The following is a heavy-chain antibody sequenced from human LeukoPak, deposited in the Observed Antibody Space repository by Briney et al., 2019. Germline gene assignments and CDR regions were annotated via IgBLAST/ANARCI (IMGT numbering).Heavy chain of an antibody. V-gene: IGHV4-39*01. CDR3: ESIGLGGYYFAH. D-gene: IGHD3-3*01. J-gene: IGHJ4*02. CDR1: GGSISRSTYY. CDR2: IHHSGDT. Sequence: SETLSLTCTVSGGSISRSTYYGAGTRHPPGKGLEWSGTIHHSGDTYYNPSLKGRVTISEDTPKKQFSLNLTSVTTADTAGCYCESIGLGGYYFAHWGEGTLVPV.